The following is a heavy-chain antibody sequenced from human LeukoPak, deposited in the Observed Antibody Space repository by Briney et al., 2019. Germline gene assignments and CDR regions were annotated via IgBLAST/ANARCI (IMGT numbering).Heavy chain of an antibody. V-gene: IGHV3-7*01. CDR2: IKQDGGEK. CDR3: ARVVYYDSPRLNYYFDY. Sequence: GGSLRLSCAASGFTFSSYWMSWVRQAPGKGLEWVANIKQDGGEKYYVDSVKGRFTISRDNAKNSLYLQMNSLRAEDTAVYYCARVVYYDSPRLNYYFDYWGQGTLVTVSS. CDR1: GFTFSSYW. J-gene: IGHJ4*02. D-gene: IGHD3-10*01.